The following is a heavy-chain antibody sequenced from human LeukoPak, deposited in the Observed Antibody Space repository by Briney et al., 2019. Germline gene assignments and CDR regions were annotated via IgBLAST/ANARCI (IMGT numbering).Heavy chain of an antibody. D-gene: IGHD6-13*01. CDR1: GLTLTESG. CDR2: IWADGVNT. CDR3: SRSTYSSSSYYSLY. J-gene: IGHJ4*02. V-gene: IGHV3-33*01. Sequence: GRFRRLSGAASGLTLTESGIHWVCQAPGKGLGWGAVIWADGVNTYSADSAKGRLTISRENSKNTLSLQMYSLRADDTAVYYCSRSTYSSSSYYSLYWGQQSLLTVPA.